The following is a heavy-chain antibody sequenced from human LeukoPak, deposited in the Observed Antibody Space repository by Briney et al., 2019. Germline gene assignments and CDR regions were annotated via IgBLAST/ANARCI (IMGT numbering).Heavy chain of an antibody. CDR2: IFHTGTT. CDR1: GGPINSYY. CDR3: ARGYGPYDILAGYFQY. J-gene: IGHJ1*01. V-gene: IGHV4-59*01. Sequence: SETLSLTCTVSGGPINSYYWHWIRQLPGKGLEWVGYIFHTGTTNHNPSLKSRVTISVDTSKNRLSLRLTSVTAADTAVYYCARGYGPYDILAGYFQYWGQGTLVTVSS. D-gene: IGHD3-9*01.